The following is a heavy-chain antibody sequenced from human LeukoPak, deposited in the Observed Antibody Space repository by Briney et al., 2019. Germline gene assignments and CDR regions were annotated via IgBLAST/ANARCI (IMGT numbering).Heavy chain of an antibody. Sequence: SETLSFTCTVSGGSISSSSYYWGWIRQPPGKGLEWIGSIYYSGSTYYNPSLKSRVTISVDTSKNQFSLKLSSVTAADTAVYYCARVGTYDSSGYYPTGVDYWGQGTLVTVSS. J-gene: IGHJ4*02. V-gene: IGHV4-39*01. D-gene: IGHD3-22*01. CDR2: IYYSGST. CDR3: ARVGTYDSSGYYPTGVDY. CDR1: GGSISSSSYY.